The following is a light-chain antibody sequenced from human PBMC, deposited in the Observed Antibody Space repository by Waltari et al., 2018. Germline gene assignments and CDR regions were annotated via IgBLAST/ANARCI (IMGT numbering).Light chain of an antibody. CDR1: QSVTSSY. V-gene: IGKV3-20*01. J-gene: IGKJ1*01. CDR2: DAS. CDR3: QQYGRSPGT. Sequence: IVLTQSPGTLSLSPGERATLSCRASQSVTSSYLAWYQQKPGQAPRLLIYDASNRATGIPDRFSGSGSGTDFTLTISRLEPEDFAVYYCQQYGRSPGTFGQGTKVEI.